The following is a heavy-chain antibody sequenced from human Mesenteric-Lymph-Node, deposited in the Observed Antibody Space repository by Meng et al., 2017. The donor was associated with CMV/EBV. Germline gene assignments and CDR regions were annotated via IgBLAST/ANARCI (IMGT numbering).Heavy chain of an antibody. Sequence: GESLKISCAASEFSLGGYSMNWVRQAPGKGLEWVSAITISSSNIYYADSVRGRFTVSRDNARNSLYLQMNSLRAEDTAVYYCARDIYYAPGNYYWDCWGQGTLVTVSS. J-gene: IGHJ4*02. CDR2: ITISSSNI. V-gene: IGHV3-21*01. CDR3: ARDIYYAPGNYYWDC. D-gene: IGHD3-10*01. CDR1: EFSLGGYS.